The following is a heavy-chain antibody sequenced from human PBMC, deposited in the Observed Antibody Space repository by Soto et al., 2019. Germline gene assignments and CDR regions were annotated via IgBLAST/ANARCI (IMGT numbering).Heavy chain of an antibody. D-gene: IGHD6-6*01. J-gene: IGHJ6*02. CDR2: ISYDGSNK. CDR3: AKDPASKEGIAARRRGGMDV. CDR1: GFTFSSYG. V-gene: IGHV3-30*18. Sequence: SLRLSCAASGFTFSSYGMHWVRQAPGKGLEWVAVISYDGSNKYYADSVKGRFTISRDNSKNTLYLQMNSLRAEDTAVYYCAKDPASKEGIAARRRGGMDVWGQGTTVTVSS.